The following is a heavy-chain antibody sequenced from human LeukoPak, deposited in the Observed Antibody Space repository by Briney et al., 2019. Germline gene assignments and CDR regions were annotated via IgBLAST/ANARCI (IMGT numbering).Heavy chain of an antibody. V-gene: IGHV4-38-2*02. D-gene: IGHD5/OR15-5a*01. CDR1: GYSISTGYY. CDR3: ARANRVSLYYFDY. Sequence: SETLSLTCTVSGYSISTGYYWDWIRQPPGKGLEWIGTFYHGGSTYYNPSLKSRVTISVDTSKNQFSLKLSSVTAADTAVYYCARANRVSLYYFDYWGQGTLVTVSS. CDR2: FYHGGST. J-gene: IGHJ4*02.